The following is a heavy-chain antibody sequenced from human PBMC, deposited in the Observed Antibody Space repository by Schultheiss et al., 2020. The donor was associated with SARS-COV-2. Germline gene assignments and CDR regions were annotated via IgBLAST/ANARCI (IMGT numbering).Heavy chain of an antibody. CDR1: GFTFSSYS. V-gene: IGHV3-48*04. J-gene: IGHJ4*02. CDR3: ARAHFASSGWYYLGY. Sequence: GGSLRLSCAASGFTFSSYSMNWVRQAPGKGLEWVSYISSSSSIIYYADSVKGRFTISRDNAKNSLYLQMNSLRAEDTAVYYCARAHFASSGWYYLGYWGQGTLVTVSS. CDR2: ISSSSSII. D-gene: IGHD6-19*01.